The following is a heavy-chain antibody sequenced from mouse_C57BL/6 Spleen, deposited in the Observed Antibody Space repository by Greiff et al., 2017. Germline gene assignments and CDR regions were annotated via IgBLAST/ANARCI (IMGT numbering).Heavy chain of an antibody. D-gene: IGHD1-1*01. CDR3: ASGDYYGRYFDV. CDR2: ISYDGSN. Sequence: EVKLMESGPGLVKPSQSLSLTCSVTGYSITSGYYWNWIRQFPGNKLEWMGYISYDGSNNSNPSLKNRISITRDTSKNQFFLKLNSVTTEDTATYYCASGDYYGRYFDVWGTGTTVTVSS. V-gene: IGHV3-6*01. J-gene: IGHJ1*03. CDR1: GYSITSGYY.